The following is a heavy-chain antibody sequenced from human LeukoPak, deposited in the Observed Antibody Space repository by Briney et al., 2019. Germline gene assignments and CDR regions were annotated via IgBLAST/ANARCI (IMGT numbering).Heavy chain of an antibody. CDR2: IYYSGST. J-gene: IGHJ6*03. D-gene: IGHD3-22*01. CDR1: GGSISSGGYY. V-gene: IGHV4-31*03. CDR3: ARDSPVYDSSGYSPLYYYYYYYYMDV. Sequence: PSETLSLTCTVSGGSISSGGYYWSWIRQHLGKGLEWIGYIYYSGSTYYNPSLKSRVTISVDTSKNQFSLKLSSVTAADTAVYYCARDSPVYDSSGYSPLYYYYYYYYMDVWGKGTTVTVSS.